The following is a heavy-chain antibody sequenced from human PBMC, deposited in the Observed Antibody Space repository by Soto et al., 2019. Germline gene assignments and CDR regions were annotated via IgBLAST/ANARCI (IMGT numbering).Heavy chain of an antibody. CDR2: IYATGTT. J-gene: IGHJ5*02. CDR1: TASISGFY. D-gene: IGHD1-1*01. Sequence: PSETPTLTCTVATASISGFYWSWIRMSAGKGLEWIGRIYATGTTDYNPSRKSRVMMSVDTSKKQFSLKLRSVTAPDTAVYYCVRDVTKTLRDWFDPWGQGISVTVSS. CDR3: VRDVTKTLRDWFDP. V-gene: IGHV4-4*07.